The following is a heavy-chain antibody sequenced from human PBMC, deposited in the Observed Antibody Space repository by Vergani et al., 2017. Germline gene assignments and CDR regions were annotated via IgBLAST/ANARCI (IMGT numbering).Heavy chain of an antibody. CDR1: GYSFTSYW. D-gene: IGHD3-22*01. CDR3: ARRDGYDSSGYYPREGANFDY. CDR2: IYPGDSDT. Sequence: EVQLVQSGAEVKKPGESLKISCKGSGYSFTSYWIGWVRQMPGKGLEWMGIIYPGDSDTRYSPSFQGQVTISADKSISTAYLQWSSLKASDTAMYYGARRDGYDSSGYYPREGANFDYWGQGTLVTVSS. J-gene: IGHJ4*02. V-gene: IGHV5-51*01.